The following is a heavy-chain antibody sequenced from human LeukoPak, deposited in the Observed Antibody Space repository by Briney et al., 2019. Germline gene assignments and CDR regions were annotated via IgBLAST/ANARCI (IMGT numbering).Heavy chain of an antibody. CDR3: ARDRGRAVAGTKIVKGYNWFDP. J-gene: IGHJ5*02. CDR2: INPSGGST. CDR1: GYTFTSYY. V-gene: IGHV1-46*01. D-gene: IGHD6-19*01. Sequence: ASAKVSCKASGYTFTSYYMHWVRQAPGQGLEWMGIINPSGGSTSYAQKFQGRVTMTRDMSTSTVYMELSSLRSEDTAVYYCARDRGRAVAGTKIVKGYNWFDPWGQGTLVTASS.